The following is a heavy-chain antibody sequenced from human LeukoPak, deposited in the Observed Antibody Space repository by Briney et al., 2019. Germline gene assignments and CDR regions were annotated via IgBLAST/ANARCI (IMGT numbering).Heavy chain of an antibody. D-gene: IGHD4-17*01. Sequence: PGGSLRLSCAASGITFSSYAMSWVRQAPGKGLEWVSTIVGRGGITYYADSVKGRFTISRDNSKNTLYLQLNSLRAEDTAVYYCAKDGVDYGDYGGFDIWGQGTMVTVSS. CDR2: IVGRGGIT. CDR1: GITFSSYA. V-gene: IGHV3-23*01. CDR3: AKDGVDYGDYGGFDI. J-gene: IGHJ3*02.